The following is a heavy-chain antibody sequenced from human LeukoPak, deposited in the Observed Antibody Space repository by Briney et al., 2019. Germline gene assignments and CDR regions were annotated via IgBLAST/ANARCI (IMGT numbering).Heavy chain of an antibody. CDR2: ISSSSSYI. V-gene: IGHV3-21*01. J-gene: IGHJ4*02. D-gene: IGHD3-16*02. CDR1: GFTFSSYS. CDR3: ARADSKSVITFGGVIDYFDY. Sequence: PGGSLRLSCAASGFTFSSYSMNWVRQAPGKGLEWVSSISSSSSYIYYADSVKGRFTISRDNAKNSLYLQMNSLRAEDTAVYYCARADSKSVITFGGVIDYFDYWGQGTLVTVSS.